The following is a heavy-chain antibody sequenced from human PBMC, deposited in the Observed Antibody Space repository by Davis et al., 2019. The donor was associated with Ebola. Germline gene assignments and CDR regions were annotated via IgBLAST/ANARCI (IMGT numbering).Heavy chain of an antibody. J-gene: IGHJ4*02. CDR3: ASFGQLVESYYFDY. CDR2: INPNSGGT. Sequence: AASVKVSCKASGYTFTGYYMHWVRQAPGQGLEWMGRINPNSGGTNYAQKFQGRVIMTRDTSISTAYMELSRLTSDDTAVYYCASFGQLVESYYFDYWGQGTLVTVSS. CDR1: GYTFTGYY. V-gene: IGHV1-2*06. D-gene: IGHD3/OR15-3a*01.